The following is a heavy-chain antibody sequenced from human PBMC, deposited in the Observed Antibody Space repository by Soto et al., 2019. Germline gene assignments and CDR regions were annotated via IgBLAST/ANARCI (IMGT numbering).Heavy chain of an antibody. D-gene: IGHD2-21*01. CDR1: GSTFSSYG. CDR2: ISYDGSNK. V-gene: IGHV3-30*18. Sequence: PGGSLRLSCAASGSTFSSYGMHWVRQAPGKGLEWVAVISYDGSNKYYADSVKGRFTISRDNSKNTLYLQMNSLRAEDTAVYYCAKDLWITVYYYYGMDVWGQGTTVTVSS. CDR3: AKDLWITVYYYYGMDV. J-gene: IGHJ6*02.